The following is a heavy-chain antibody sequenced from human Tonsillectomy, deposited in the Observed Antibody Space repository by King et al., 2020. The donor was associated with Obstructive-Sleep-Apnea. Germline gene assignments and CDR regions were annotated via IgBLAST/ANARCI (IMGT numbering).Heavy chain of an antibody. Sequence: VQLVESGGGLVQPGGSLRLSCAASGFTFSSYSMNWVRQAPGKGLEWISYISTGVTTIYYADSVKGRFTISRDNAKKSLYLEMDSLRAEDTAVYYCAREAYDFWSWGQGTLVTVSS. CDR2: ISTGVTTI. D-gene: IGHD3-3*01. CDR1: GFTFSSYS. J-gene: IGHJ4*02. CDR3: AREAYDFWS. V-gene: IGHV3-48*04.